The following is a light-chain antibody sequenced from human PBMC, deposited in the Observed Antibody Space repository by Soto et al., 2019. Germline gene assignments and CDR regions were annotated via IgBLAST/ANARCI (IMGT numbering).Light chain of an antibody. J-gene: IGKJ2*01. Sequence: EVVLTQSPGTLSLSPGERATLSCRASQTVSSSHLAWYQQKPGQAPRLLIYGASDRATDIPDRFSGSGSGTDFTLTISRLEPEDVAVYYCQLFGSSPPKYTFGQGTKLEIK. CDR3: QLFGSSPPKYT. CDR2: GAS. V-gene: IGKV3-20*01. CDR1: QTVSSSH.